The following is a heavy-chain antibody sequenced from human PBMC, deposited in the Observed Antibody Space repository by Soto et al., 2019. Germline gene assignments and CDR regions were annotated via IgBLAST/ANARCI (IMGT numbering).Heavy chain of an antibody. CDR3: ARHAKIPAKYYYYYGMDV. J-gene: IGHJ6*02. Sequence: GGSLRLFCAASGFTVSSNYMSWVRQAPGKGLEWVSVIYSGGSTYYADSVKGRFTISRDNSKNTLYLQMNSLRAEDTAVYYCARHAKIPAKYYYYYGMDVWGQGTTVTVSS. CDR2: IYSGGST. CDR1: GFTVSSNY. V-gene: IGHV3-53*01.